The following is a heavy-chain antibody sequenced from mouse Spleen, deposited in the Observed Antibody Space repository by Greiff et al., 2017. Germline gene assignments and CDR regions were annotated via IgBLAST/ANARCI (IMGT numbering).Heavy chain of an antibody. Sequence: EVQRVESGGGLVKPGGSLKLSCAASGFTFSDYYMYWVRQTPEKRLEWVATISDGGSYTYYPDSVKGRFTISRDNAKNNLYLQMSSLKSEDTAMYYCARDAVLLRLWFAYWGQGTLVTVSA. D-gene: IGHD1-1*01. V-gene: IGHV5-4*02. CDR2: ISDGGSYT. CDR3: ARDAVLLRLWFAY. CDR1: GFTFSDYY. J-gene: IGHJ3*01.